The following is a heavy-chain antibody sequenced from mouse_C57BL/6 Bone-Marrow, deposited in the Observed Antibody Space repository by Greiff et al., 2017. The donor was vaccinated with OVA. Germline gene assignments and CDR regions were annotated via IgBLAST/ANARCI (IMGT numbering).Heavy chain of an antibody. Sequence: EVQLQQSGPELVKPGASVKISCKASGYTFTDYYMNWVKQSHGKSLEWIGDINPNNGGTSYNQKFKGKATLTVDKSSSTAYMQLSSLTSEDSAVYYCARNGFAYWGQGTLVTVSA. CDR2: INPNNGGT. V-gene: IGHV1-26*01. CDR3: ARNGFAY. CDR1: GYTFTDYY. J-gene: IGHJ3*01.